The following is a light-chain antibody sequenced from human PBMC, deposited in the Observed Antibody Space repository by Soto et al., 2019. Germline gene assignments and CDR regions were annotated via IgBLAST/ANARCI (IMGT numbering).Light chain of an antibody. J-gene: IGLJ2*01. V-gene: IGLV2-23*01. CDR3: SSYVGSSIVV. CDR2: EGS. CDR1: VGSYNL. Sequence: QSVLTQPASVSGSPGQSITISCVGSYNLVSWYQQHPGKAPKLMIYEGSKRPSGVSDRFSGSQSGNTASLTISGLQAEDEADYYCSSYVGSSIVVFGGGTSSPS.